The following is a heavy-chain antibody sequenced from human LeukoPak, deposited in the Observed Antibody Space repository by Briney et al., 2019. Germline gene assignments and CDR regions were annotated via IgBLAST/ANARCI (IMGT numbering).Heavy chain of an antibody. J-gene: IGHJ3*02. Sequence: SETLSLTCTVSGGSISSGDYYWSWIRQPPGKGLEWIGYIYYSGSTYYNPSLKSRVTISVDTSKNQFSLKLSSVTAADTAVYYCARDISTGSRAFDIWGQGTMVTVSS. CDR3: ARDISTGSRAFDI. CDR1: GGSISSGDYY. V-gene: IGHV4-30-4*08. CDR2: IYYSGST.